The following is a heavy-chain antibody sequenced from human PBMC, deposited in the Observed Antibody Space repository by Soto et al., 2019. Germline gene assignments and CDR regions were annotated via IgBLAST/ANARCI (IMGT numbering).Heavy chain of an antibody. CDR1: DFTFSSYL. J-gene: IGHJ4*02. Sequence: PGGSLRLSCAASDFTFSSYLMNWVRQPPGKGLEWVSSITSSSINIYYADSVKGRFTISRDNAKKSLYLEMNSLRADDTAVYYCARSPVPSTDTWYFDFWGRGTLVTVSS. V-gene: IGHV3-21*01. CDR2: ITSSSINI. CDR3: ARSPVPSTDTWYFDF. D-gene: IGHD2-15*01.